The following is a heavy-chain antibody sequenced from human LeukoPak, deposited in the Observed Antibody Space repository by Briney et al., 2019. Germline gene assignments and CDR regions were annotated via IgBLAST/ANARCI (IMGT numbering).Heavy chain of an antibody. D-gene: IGHD3-10*01. V-gene: IGHV4-34*01. Sequence: SETLSLTCAVYGGSFSGYYWSWIRQPPGKGLEWIGEINHSGSTNYNPSLKSRVTISVDTSKNQFSLKLSSVTAADTAVYYCARDYGSGSYYGLDYWGQGTLVTVSS. CDR2: INHSGST. J-gene: IGHJ4*02. CDR1: GGSFSGYY. CDR3: ARDYGSGSYYGLDY.